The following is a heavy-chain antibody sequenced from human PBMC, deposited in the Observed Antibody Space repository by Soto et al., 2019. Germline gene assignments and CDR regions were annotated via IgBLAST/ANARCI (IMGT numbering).Heavy chain of an antibody. D-gene: IGHD2-2*01. CDR1: GGSFSGYY. J-gene: IGHJ6*03. Sequence: SETLSLTCAVYGGSFSGYYWSWIRQPPGKGLEWIGEINHSGSTNYNPSLKSRVTISVDTSKNQFSLKLSSVTAAGTAVYYCARGILVVVPAAMVEGYYMDVWGKGTTVTVSS. CDR3: ARGILVVVPAAMVEGYYMDV. CDR2: INHSGST. V-gene: IGHV4-34*01.